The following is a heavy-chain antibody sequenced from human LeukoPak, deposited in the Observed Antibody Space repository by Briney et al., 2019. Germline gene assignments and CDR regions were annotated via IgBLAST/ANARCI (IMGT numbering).Heavy chain of an antibody. J-gene: IGHJ5*02. D-gene: IGHD3-3*01. V-gene: IGHV4-39*01. CDR2: IYYSGST. Sequence: PSETLTLTCTVSGGSIRGSSYYWVWIRQPPGKGLEWIGTIYYSGSTYYNPSLKSRVTISADTSKNQLSLKVRSVTAADTAVYYCARSSGVVIHNWFDPWGQGTLVTVSS. CDR3: ARSSGVVIHNWFDP. CDR1: GGSIRGSSYY.